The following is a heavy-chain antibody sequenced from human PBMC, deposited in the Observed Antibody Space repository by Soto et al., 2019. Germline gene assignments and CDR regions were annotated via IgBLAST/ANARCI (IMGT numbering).Heavy chain of an antibody. D-gene: IGHD6-19*01. J-gene: IGHJ6*02. CDR3: ATHSSGSGSYYYGMDV. CDR2: IIPIFGTA. V-gene: IGHV1-69*12. CDR1: GGTFSSYA. Sequence: QVQLVQSGAEVKKPGSSVKVSCKASGGTFSSYAISWVRQAPGQGLEWMGGIIPIFGTANYEQKFQGRVTITADESTSKAYMELSSLRSEDTAVYYCATHSSGSGSYYYGMDVWGQGTTVTVSS.